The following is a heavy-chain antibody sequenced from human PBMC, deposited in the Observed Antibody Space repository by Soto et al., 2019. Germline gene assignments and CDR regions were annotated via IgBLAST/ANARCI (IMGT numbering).Heavy chain of an antibody. Sequence: VPLLESGGGLVQPEGSLRLSCAASGFTFSSYAMGWVRQGPGKGLEWVAVVSIGGSTHYADSVRGRFTISRDNSKNTLSLQMNSLTAEDTAVYFCAKRRGAGVDFDYWGQGALVTVSS. CDR3: AKRRGAGVDFDY. D-gene: IGHD2-15*01. V-gene: IGHV3-23*01. CDR2: VSIGGST. J-gene: IGHJ4*02. CDR1: GFTFSSYA.